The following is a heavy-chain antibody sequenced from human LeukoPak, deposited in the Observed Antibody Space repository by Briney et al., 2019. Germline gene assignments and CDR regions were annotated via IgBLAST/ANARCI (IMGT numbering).Heavy chain of an antibody. Sequence: GGSLRLSCAASGFTFSSHAMSWVRQAPGKGLEWVSSISDSGGDTFYANSVKGRFAISRDNFKNTLYLQMNSLRAEDTAVYFCTKRGAYGSGRSYFFEFWGQGTLVTVSS. V-gene: IGHV3-23*01. J-gene: IGHJ4*02. CDR2: ISDSGGDT. CDR3: TKRGAYGSGRSYFFEF. CDR1: GFTFSSHA. D-gene: IGHD2-15*01.